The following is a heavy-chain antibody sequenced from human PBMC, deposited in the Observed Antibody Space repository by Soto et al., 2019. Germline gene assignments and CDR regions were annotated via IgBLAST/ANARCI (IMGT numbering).Heavy chain of an antibody. Sequence: GGSLRLSCAASGFTFSSYSMNWVRQAPGKGLEWVSSISSSSSYIYYADSVKGRLTISRDNAKNSLYLQMNSLRAEDTAVYYCASSHRSYGMDVWGQGTTVTVSS. CDR3: ASSHRSYGMDV. CDR2: ISSSSSYI. D-gene: IGHD3-10*01. V-gene: IGHV3-21*01. CDR1: GFTFSSYS. J-gene: IGHJ6*02.